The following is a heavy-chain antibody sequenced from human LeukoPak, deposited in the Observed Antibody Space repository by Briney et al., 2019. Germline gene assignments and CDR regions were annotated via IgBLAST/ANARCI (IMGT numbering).Heavy chain of an antibody. V-gene: IGHV3-21*01. CDR3: ARTPYDFWSASYSYYFDY. Sequence: PGRSLRLSCAASGFTFSSYAMHWVRQAPGKGLEWVSSISSRSDYIFYADSMKGRFTISRDNAKNSLYLQMNSLRAEDTAVFYCARTPYDFWSASYSYYFDYWGQGTLVTVSS. CDR2: ISSRSDYI. J-gene: IGHJ4*02. D-gene: IGHD3-3*01. CDR1: GFTFSSYA.